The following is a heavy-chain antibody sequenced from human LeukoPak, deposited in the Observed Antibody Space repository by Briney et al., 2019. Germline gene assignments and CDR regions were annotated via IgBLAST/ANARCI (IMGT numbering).Heavy chain of an antibody. CDR3: ARARDDYGDYPFDY. CDR1: GGSISSYY. V-gene: IGHV4-59*01. J-gene: IGHJ4*02. CDR2: IYYSGST. D-gene: IGHD4-17*01. Sequence: SETLSLTCTVSGGSISSYYWSWIRQPPGKGLEWIGYIYYSGSTNYNPSLKSRVTISVDTSKNQFSLKLSSVIAADTAVYYCARARDDYGDYPFDYWGQGTLVTASS.